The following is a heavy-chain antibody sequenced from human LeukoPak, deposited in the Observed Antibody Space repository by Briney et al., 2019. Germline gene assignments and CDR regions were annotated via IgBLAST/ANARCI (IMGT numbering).Heavy chain of an antibody. Sequence: GGSLRLSCAASGFTLSNYDMNWVRQAPGKGLEWVSSISTSSRYIYYKDSVRGRFTISRDDAKDSLYLEMNSLRAEDTAVYYCARADCSSSTCYLRRSWFDPWGQGTLVTVSS. CDR1: GFTLSNYD. V-gene: IGHV3-21*01. D-gene: IGHD2-2*01. J-gene: IGHJ5*02. CDR2: ISTSSRYI. CDR3: ARADCSSSTCYLRRSWFDP.